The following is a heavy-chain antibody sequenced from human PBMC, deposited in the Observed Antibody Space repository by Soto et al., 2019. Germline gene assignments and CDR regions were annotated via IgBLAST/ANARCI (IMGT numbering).Heavy chain of an antibody. CDR3: ARGIDEGYYYMVV. CDR1: GFTFSSYD. J-gene: IGHJ6*03. D-gene: IGHD2-15*01. V-gene: IGHV3-13*01. Sequence: EVQLVESGGGLVQPGGSLRLSCAASGFTFSSYDMHWVRQATGKGLEWVSAIGTADDTYYPGSVKGRFTISRENDKNSLYLQMNRLRAGDTAVYYCARGIDEGYYYMVVWGKGTTVTVSS. CDR2: IGTADDT.